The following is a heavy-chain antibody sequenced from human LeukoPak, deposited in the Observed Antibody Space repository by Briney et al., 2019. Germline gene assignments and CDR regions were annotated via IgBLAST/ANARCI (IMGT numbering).Heavy chain of an antibody. CDR2: IYSGGNT. D-gene: IGHD5-24*01. CDR3: ARGDGYNDAEYLQH. Sequence: GGSLRLSCAASGFTVSSNYMTWVRQAPGKGLEWVSVIYSGGNTYYADSVKGRFTISRDNSMNTLYLQMISLRAEDTAVYYCARGDGYNDAEYLQHWGQGTMVSVSS. V-gene: IGHV3-66*01. CDR1: GFTVSSNY. J-gene: IGHJ3*01.